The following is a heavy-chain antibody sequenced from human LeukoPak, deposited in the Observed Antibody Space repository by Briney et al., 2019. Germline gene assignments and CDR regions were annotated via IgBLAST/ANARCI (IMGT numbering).Heavy chain of an antibody. D-gene: IGHD3-16*02. CDR2: IDWNGGRT. CDR1: GFTFDDYG. CDR3: ARPGPTFGGVITYFDY. Sequence: RGSLRLSCAASGFTFDDYGMSWVRQAPGKGLEWVSGIDWNGGRTGYADSVKGRFTISRDNAKNSLYLQMNSLRAEDTALYYCARPGPTFGGVITYFDYWGQGTLVTVSS. J-gene: IGHJ4*02. V-gene: IGHV3-20*04.